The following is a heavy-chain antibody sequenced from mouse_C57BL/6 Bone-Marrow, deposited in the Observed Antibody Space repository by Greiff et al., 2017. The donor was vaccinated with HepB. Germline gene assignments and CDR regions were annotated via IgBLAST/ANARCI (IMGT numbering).Heavy chain of an antibody. J-gene: IGHJ4*01. V-gene: IGHV7-3*01. Sequence: EVNVVESGGGLVQPGGSLSLSCAASGFTFTDYYMSWVRQPPGKALEWLGFIRNKANGYTTEYSASVKGRFTISRDNSQSILYLQMNALRAEDSATYDCARYQGYAMDYWGQGTSATVSS. CDR1: GFTFTDYY. CDR3: ARYQGYAMDY. CDR2: IRNKANGYTT.